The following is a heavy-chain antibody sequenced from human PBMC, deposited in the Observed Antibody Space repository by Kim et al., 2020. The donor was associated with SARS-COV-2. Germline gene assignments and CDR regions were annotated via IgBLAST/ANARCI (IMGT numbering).Heavy chain of an antibody. CDR3: ARGNGGDYWYFDL. Sequence: GGSLRLSCAASEFIVSNNYMSWVRQAPGKGLEWISIMYSGGSTYYADSVKGRFTISRHNSKNTLYLQMNSLRTDDTALYYCARGNGGDYWYFDLWGRGTLVTVSS. V-gene: IGHV3-53*04. CDR2: MYSGGST. D-gene: IGHD2-21*01. CDR1: EFIVSNNY. J-gene: IGHJ2*01.